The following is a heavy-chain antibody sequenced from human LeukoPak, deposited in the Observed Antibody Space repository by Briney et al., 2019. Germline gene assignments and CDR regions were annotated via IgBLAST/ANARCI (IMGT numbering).Heavy chain of an antibody. CDR3: AKDKVGGY. J-gene: IGHJ4*02. D-gene: IGHD3-16*01. Sequence: GGSLRLSCAASGFTVSSNYMNWVRQAPGKGLEWVSAISGSGGSTYYADSVKGRFTISRDNSKNTLYLQMNSLRAEDTAVYYCAKDKVGGYWGQGTLVTVSS. V-gene: IGHV3-23*01. CDR1: GFTVSSNY. CDR2: ISGSGGST.